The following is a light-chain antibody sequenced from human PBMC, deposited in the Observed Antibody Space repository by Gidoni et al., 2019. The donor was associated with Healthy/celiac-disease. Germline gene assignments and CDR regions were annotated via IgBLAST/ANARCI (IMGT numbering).Light chain of an antibody. Sequence: QSVLTQPPSASGTPGQRVTLSCSGSSSNIGSNTVNWYQQLPGTAPNLLIYSNNQRPSGVPDRFSGSKSVTSASLAISGLQSEDEADYYCAAWDDSLNGWVFGGGTKLTVL. CDR3: AAWDDSLNGWV. CDR1: SSNIGSNT. J-gene: IGLJ3*02. CDR2: SNN. V-gene: IGLV1-44*01.